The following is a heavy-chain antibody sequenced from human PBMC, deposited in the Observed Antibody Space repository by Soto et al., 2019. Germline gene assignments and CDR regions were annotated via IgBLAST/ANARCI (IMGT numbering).Heavy chain of an antibody. CDR2: IYYSGST. D-gene: IGHD3-9*01. V-gene: IGHV4-59*08. J-gene: IGHJ5*02. CDR3: ARHLDYNILTGYYGNNWFDP. CDR1: GGSISTYY. Sequence: PSETLSLTCTVSGGSISTYYWSWIRQPPGMGLDWIGYIYYSGSTNYNPSLKSRVTISVDTSKNQFSLRLSSVTAADTAVYYCARHLDYNILTGYYGNNWFDPWGQGTLVTVSS.